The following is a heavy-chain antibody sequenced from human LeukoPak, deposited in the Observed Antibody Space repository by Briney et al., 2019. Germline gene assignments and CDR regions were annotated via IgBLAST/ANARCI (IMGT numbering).Heavy chain of an antibody. Sequence: GGSLRLSCAASGFTFSSYGMHWVRQAPGKGLEWVAFIRYDGSNKYYADSVKGRFTISRDNSKNTLYLQVNSLRAEDTAVYYCAKDGARYCSSTSCYELDYWGQGTLVTVSS. D-gene: IGHD2-2*01. CDR1: GFTFSSYG. V-gene: IGHV3-30*02. CDR3: AKDGARYCSSTSCYELDY. CDR2: IRYDGSNK. J-gene: IGHJ4*02.